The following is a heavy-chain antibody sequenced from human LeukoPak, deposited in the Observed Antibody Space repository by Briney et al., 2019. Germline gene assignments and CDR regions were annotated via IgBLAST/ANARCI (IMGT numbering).Heavy chain of an antibody. CDR2: ISPTGGST. CDR1: GFAFSGYA. Sequence: GGSLRLSCSASGFAFSGYAMHWVRQAPGKGLQYVSAISPTGGSTYYADSVKGRFSISRDNSKNTLYLQMSSRRPEDTAVYYCVPKGTEGYWGQGTLVTVSS. V-gene: IGHV3-64D*06. CDR3: VPKGTEGY. J-gene: IGHJ4*02.